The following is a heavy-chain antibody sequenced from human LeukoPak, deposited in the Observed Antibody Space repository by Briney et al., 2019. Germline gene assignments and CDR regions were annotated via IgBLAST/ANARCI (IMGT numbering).Heavy chain of an antibody. Sequence: ASVKVSCKASGYTFTSYGISWVRQAPGQGLEWMGWISAYNGNTNYAQKLQGRVTMTTDTSTSTAYMELRSLRSDDTAVYYCARDPGGVVVVAANGWWFDPWGQGTLVTVSS. V-gene: IGHV1-18*01. CDR1: GYTFTSYG. CDR2: ISAYNGNT. D-gene: IGHD2-15*01. J-gene: IGHJ5*02. CDR3: ARDPGGVVVVAANGWWFDP.